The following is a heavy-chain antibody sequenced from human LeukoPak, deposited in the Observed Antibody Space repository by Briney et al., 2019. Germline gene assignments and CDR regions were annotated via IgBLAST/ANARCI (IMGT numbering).Heavy chain of an antibody. CDR1: GYTFTSYG. V-gene: IGHV1-18*01. J-gene: IGHJ4*02. Sequence: GASVKLSCKASGYTFTSYGISWVRQAPGQGLEWMGWISAYNGNTNYAQKLQGRVTMTTDTSTSTAYMELRSLRSDDTAVYYCARDDYDSSGSYFDYWGQGTLVTVSS. D-gene: IGHD3-22*01. CDR2: ISAYNGNT. CDR3: ARDDYDSSGSYFDY.